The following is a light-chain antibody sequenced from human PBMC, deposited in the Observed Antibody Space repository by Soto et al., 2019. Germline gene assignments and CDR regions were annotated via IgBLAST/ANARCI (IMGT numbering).Light chain of an antibody. CDR1: QSVGSY. J-gene: IGKJ4*01. CDR2: DAS. V-gene: IGKV3-11*01. CDR3: QQRRDWPST. Sequence: EIVLTQSPATLSLSPGDRATLSCRASQSVGSYLGWYQQRPGQAPRLLIYDASNRATGIPARFSGSGSGTDFTLPISSLEPEDFAVYYCQQRRDWPSTFGGGTKVEIK.